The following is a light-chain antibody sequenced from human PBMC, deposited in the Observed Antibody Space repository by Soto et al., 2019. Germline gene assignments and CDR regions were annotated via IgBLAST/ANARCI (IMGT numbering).Light chain of an antibody. CDR2: DVG. Sequence: QSALTQPASVSGSPGQSITISCTGTSSDVGYYNYVSWYQQHPGKAPKLMIYDVGYRPSGVSNRYSGSKSANTASLTISGPQAEDQADYYSRSLPTTNTVVFGGGTKLTVL. V-gene: IGLV2-14*01. CDR1: SSDVGYYNY. J-gene: IGLJ2*01. CDR3: RSLPTTNTVV.